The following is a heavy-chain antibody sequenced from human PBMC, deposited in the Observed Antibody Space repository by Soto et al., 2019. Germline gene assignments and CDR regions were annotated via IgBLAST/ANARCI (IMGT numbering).Heavy chain of an antibody. D-gene: IGHD5-18*01. Sequence: ASLTVSCKASAGTISSYTIIWVRQAPGQGLEWMGRIIPILGIANYAQKFQGRVTITADKSTSTAYMELNSLRDEDTAVYYCARDSGYSYGPIDYWGQGTLVTVSS. CDR1: AGTISSYT. V-gene: IGHV1-69*04. CDR3: ARDSGYSYGPIDY. J-gene: IGHJ4*02. CDR2: IIPILGIA.